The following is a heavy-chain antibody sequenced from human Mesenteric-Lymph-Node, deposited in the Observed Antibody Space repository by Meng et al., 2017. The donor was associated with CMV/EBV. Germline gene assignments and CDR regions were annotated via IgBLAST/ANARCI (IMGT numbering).Heavy chain of an antibody. CDR3: ATSGGFYYYGMDV. Sequence: SETLSLTCTVSRGSVSSGSYFWSWLRQPPGKGLEWIAYIYYSGSTNYNPSLKSRVTVSVDTSKNQFSLWLSSVTSADTAVYYCATSGGFYYYGMDVWGQGTTVTVSS. V-gene: IGHV4-61*01. D-gene: IGHD1-1*01. CDR2: IYYSGST. J-gene: IGHJ6*02. CDR1: RGSVSSGSYF.